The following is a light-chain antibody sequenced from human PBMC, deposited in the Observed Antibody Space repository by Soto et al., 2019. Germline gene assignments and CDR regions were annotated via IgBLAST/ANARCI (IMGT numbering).Light chain of an antibody. CDR2: DAS. V-gene: IGKV3-11*01. CDR3: QQRSNWPLT. J-gene: IGKJ3*01. Sequence: EIVLTQSPATLSLSPGERATLSCRASQSVSSYLAWYQQKPGQAPRLLIYDASNRATGIPARFSGSGSGTEFTLTISSLEPGDFAVYYCQQRSNWPLTFGPGTKVDIK. CDR1: QSVSSY.